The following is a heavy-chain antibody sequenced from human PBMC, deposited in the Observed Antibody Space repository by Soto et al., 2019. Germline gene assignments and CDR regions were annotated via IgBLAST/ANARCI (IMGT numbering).Heavy chain of an antibody. CDR1: GGSISYYY. J-gene: IGHJ6*03. V-gene: IGHV4-59*01. CDR3: ARVSRRSGSSHYYYYMDV. CDR2: ISYSGST. Sequence: SETLSLTCTVSGGSISYYYWSWIRQPPGKGLEWIGYISYSGSTNYNPSLKSRLTISVDTSKNQFSLKLNSVTAADTALYYCARVSRRSGSSHYYYYMDVWGKGTTVTVSS. D-gene: IGHD3-10*01.